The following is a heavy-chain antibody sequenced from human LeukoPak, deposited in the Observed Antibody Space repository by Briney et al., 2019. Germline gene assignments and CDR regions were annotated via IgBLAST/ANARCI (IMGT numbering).Heavy chain of an antibody. Sequence: AGGSLRLSCAASGFTFSSYGMHWVRQAPGKGLEWVAVIWYDGTNKYYADSVKGRFTISRDNSKNTLYLQMNSLRAEDTAVYYCARVRPATAMGYFDYWGQGTLVTVSS. V-gene: IGHV3-33*01. CDR2: IWYDGTNK. D-gene: IGHD5-18*01. CDR3: ARVRPATAMGYFDY. J-gene: IGHJ4*02. CDR1: GFTFSSYG.